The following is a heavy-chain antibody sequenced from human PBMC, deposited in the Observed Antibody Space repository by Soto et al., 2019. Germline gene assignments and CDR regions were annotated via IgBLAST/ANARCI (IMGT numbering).Heavy chain of an antibody. Sequence: SVKVSCKASGYTFTSYYMHWVRQAPAQALEWLGIINPGGGSTSYAQKYQVRGTMARDTCTRAVYKELSSMRSEETDVYYCARGGRSMDVWGQGTTATVSS. D-gene: IGHD3-16*01. CDR3: ARGGRSMDV. CDR2: INPGGGST. CDR1: GYTFTSYY. J-gene: IGHJ6*02. V-gene: IGHV1-46*01.